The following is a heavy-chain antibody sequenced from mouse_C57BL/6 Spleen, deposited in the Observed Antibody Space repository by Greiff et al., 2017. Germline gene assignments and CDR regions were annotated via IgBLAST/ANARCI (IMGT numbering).Heavy chain of an antibody. CDR2: INPGSGGT. V-gene: IGHV1-54*01. Sequence: QVQLQQSGAELVRPGTSVKVSCKASGNAFTNYLIEWVKQRPGQGLEWIGVINPGSGGTNYNEKFKGKATLTADKSSSTAYMQLSSLTSEDSAVYFCARGGYDYYFDVWGTGTTVTVSS. CDR3: ARGGYDYYFDV. D-gene: IGHD2-4*01. J-gene: IGHJ1*03. CDR1: GNAFTNYL.